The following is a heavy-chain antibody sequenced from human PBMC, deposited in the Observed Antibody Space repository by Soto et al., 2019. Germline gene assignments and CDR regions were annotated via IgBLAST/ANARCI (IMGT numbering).Heavy chain of an antibody. V-gene: IGHV3-21*01. CDR2: ISSSSSHI. J-gene: IGHJ4*02. CDR1: YFIFCSHG. Sequence: GGTQIISCAAPYFIFCSHGMNWVRQAPGKGLEWVSSISSSSSHIYYADSVKGRFTISRDNAKNSLYLQMNSLRAEDTAVYYCARGLHFYDSSVYYGYWGQGT. CDR3: ARGLHFYDSSVYYGY. D-gene: IGHD3-22*01.